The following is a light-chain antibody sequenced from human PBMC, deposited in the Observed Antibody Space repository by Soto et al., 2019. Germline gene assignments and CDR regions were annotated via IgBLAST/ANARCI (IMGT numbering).Light chain of an antibody. CDR1: SRDVGSYTL. CDR2: DDT. CDR3: CSYVGSSSYV. V-gene: IGLV2-23*01. Sequence: QSALTQPASVSGSPGQSITISCTGTSRDVGSYTLVSWYQQHPGKAPKVMIYDDTSRPSGVSNRFSGSKSGNTASLTISGLQAEDEADYYCCSYVGSSSYVFGSGTKLTVL. J-gene: IGLJ1*01.